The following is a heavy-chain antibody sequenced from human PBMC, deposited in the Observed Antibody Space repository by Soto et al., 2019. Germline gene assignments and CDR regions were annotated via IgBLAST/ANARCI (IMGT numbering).Heavy chain of an antibody. CDR3: ANVRAEGITFFGVVPPRRFHP. CDR1: GFTFSSYA. V-gene: IGHV3-23*01. D-gene: IGHD3-3*01. CDR2: ISGSGGST. Sequence: VSLRLSCAASGFTFSSYAMSWVRQAPGKGQEWVSAISGSGGSTYYADSVKGRFTISRDNSKNTLYLQMNSLRAEDTAVYYCANVRAEGITFFGVVPPRRFHPWGQGTLVTVSS. J-gene: IGHJ5*02.